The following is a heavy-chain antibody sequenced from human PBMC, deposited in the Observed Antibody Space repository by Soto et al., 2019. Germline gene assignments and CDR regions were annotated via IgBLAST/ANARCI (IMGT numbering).Heavy chain of an antibody. CDR2: ISSSGSTI. CDR3: ARGDNNYYYGMDV. Sequence: EVQLVESGGGLVQPGGSLRLSCAASGFTFSSYEMNWVRQAPGKGLEWVSYISSSGSTIYYADSVKGRFTISRDNAKNALDLQMNSLRAEDTAVYYCARGDNNYYYGMDVWGQGTTVTVSS. D-gene: IGHD2-21*02. V-gene: IGHV3-48*03. CDR1: GFTFSSYE. J-gene: IGHJ6*02.